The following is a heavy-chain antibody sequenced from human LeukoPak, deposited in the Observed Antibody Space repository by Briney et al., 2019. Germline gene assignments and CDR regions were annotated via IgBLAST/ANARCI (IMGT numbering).Heavy chain of an antibody. CDR1: VNFMRGYY. D-gene: IGHD4-17*01. CDR2: VYYSGDT. Sequence: PSETLSLTCAVSVNFMRGYYWNWIRQPPGKGLEWIGNVYYSGDTNYNPSLKSRVTITIDTSKNQFSLKVTSVTAADTAVYYCVRTGEVTTVCDSWGQGNLVTVSS. CDR3: VRTGEVTTVCDS. J-gene: IGHJ4*02. V-gene: IGHV4-59*08.